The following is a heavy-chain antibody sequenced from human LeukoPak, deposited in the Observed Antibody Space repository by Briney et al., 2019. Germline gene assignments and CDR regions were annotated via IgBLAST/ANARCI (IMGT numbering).Heavy chain of an antibody. D-gene: IGHD6-6*01. V-gene: IGHV4-31*03. CDR2: IYYSGST. Sequence: SETLSLTCTVSGGSISSGGYYWRWLRQHPGTGLEWIWYIYYSGSTYYNPSLKSRVTISVDTSKNQLSLKLSSVTAADTAVYYCASIAARVYYFDYWGQGTLVTVSS. CDR1: GGSISSGGYY. J-gene: IGHJ4*02. CDR3: ASIAARVYYFDY.